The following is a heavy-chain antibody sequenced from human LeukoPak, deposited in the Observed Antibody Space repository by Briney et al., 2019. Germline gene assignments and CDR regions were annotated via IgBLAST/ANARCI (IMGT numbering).Heavy chain of an antibody. Sequence: GGSLRLSCAASGFTVSSNYMSWVRQAPGKGLEWVANIKQDGSEKYYVDSVKGRFTISRDNAKNSLYLQMNSLRAEDTAVYYCARGATGYYDSSGYNYLGYYFDYCGQGTLVTVSS. CDR2: IKQDGSEK. V-gene: IGHV3-7*01. J-gene: IGHJ4*02. CDR1: GFTVSSNY. D-gene: IGHD3-22*01. CDR3: ARGATGYYDSSGYNYLGYYFDY.